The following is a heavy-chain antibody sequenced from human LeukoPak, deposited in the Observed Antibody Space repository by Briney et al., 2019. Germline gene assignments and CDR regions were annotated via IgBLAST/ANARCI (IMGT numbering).Heavy chain of an antibody. CDR1: GFTFSSYW. J-gene: IGHJ6*03. D-gene: IGHD2-15*01. Sequence: GGSLRLSCAASGFTFSSYWMSWIRQAPGKGLEWVSYISSSGSIIYYADSVKGRFTISRDNAKNSLYLQMNSLRAEDTAVYYCARDLCSGGSCQTNYYYYYMDVWGKGTTVTISS. CDR2: ISSSGSII. V-gene: IGHV3-11*01. CDR3: ARDLCSGGSCQTNYYYYYMDV.